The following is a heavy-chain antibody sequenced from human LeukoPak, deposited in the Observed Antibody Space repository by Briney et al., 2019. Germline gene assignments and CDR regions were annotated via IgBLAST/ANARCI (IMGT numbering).Heavy chain of an antibody. CDR2: TRNSDNNM. Sequence: GGSLRLSCAASGFTFSDYNMGWMRQAPGKGLEWVSYTRNSDNNMFYADSVKGRFTISRDNAKYSVYLQMNSLRAEDTAVYYCARRIAGDGSHAFDIWGQGAMVTVSS. V-gene: IGHV3-11*01. CDR3: ARRIAGDGSHAFDI. J-gene: IGHJ3*02. D-gene: IGHD6-19*01. CDR1: GFTFSDYN.